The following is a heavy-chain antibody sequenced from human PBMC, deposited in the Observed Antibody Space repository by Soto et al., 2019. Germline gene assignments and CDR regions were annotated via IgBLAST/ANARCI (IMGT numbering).Heavy chain of an antibody. CDR3: ARDPVSSYGDYRVRSYYGMDV. CDR1: GFTFSSYS. CDR2: ISSSSSTI. V-gene: IGHV3-48*01. J-gene: IGHJ6*02. D-gene: IGHD4-17*01. Sequence: GGSLRLSCAASGFTFSSYSMNWVRQAPGKGLEWVSYISSSSSTIYYADSVKGRFTISRDNAKNSLYLQMNSLRAEDTAVYYCARDPVSSYGDYRVRSYYGMDVWGQGTTVTVSS.